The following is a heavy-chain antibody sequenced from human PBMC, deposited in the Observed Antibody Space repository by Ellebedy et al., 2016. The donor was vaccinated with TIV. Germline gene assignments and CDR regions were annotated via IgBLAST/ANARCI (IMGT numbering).Heavy chain of an antibody. D-gene: IGHD6-13*01. J-gene: IGHJ4*02. V-gene: IGHV4-34*01. Sequence: MPSETLSLTCAVYGGSFSGYCWSWIRQPPGKGLEWIGEINHSGSTNYNPSLKSRVTISVDTSKNQFSLKQRTVTAADTAVYYCARVRAAAGMAHFDNWGQGTLVTVSS. CDR3: ARVRAAAGMAHFDN. CDR1: GGSFSGYC. CDR2: INHSGST.